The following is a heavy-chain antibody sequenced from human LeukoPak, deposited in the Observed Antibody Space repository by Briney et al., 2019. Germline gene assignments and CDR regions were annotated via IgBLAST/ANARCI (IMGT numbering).Heavy chain of an antibody. CDR1: GFTFSNYE. J-gene: IGHJ4*02. Sequence: PGGSLRLSCAASGFTFSNYEMNWVRQAPGKGLEWVSYISSSGNTIYYADSVKGRFTISRDNALHLQMNRLRAEDTAVYYCARAGRTITASDYWGQGTLVTVSS. V-gene: IGHV3-48*03. CDR3: ARAGRTITASDY. D-gene: IGHD5-12*01. CDR2: ISSSGNTI.